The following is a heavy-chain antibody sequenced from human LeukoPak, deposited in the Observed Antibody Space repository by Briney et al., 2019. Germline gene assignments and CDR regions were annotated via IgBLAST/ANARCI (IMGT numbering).Heavy chain of an antibody. J-gene: IGHJ5*02. CDR1: GGSISSGSYY. V-gene: IGHV4-61*02. Sequence: SSETLSLTCTVSGGSISSGSYYWSWMRQPAGKGLEWIGRIYTSGSTNYNPSLKSRVTLSVDTSKNQFSLKLSSVTAADTAVYYCALSDAGSWFDPWGQGTLVTVSS. CDR2: IYTSGST. D-gene: IGHD2/OR15-2a*01. CDR3: ALSDAGSWFDP.